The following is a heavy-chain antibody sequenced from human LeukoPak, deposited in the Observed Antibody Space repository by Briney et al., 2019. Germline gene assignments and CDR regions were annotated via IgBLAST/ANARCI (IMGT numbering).Heavy chain of an antibody. V-gene: IGHV1-3*01. D-gene: IGHD5-18*01. J-gene: IGHJ4*02. Sequence: ASVTVSFKASGYTFTSYAMHWVRQPPGQRLEGMGWINAGNGNTKYSQKFQGRATITRDTSASTAYMELSSLRSEDTAVYYCAREDTAMAYFDYWGQGTLVTVSS. CDR1: GYTFTSYA. CDR2: INAGNGNT. CDR3: AREDTAMAYFDY.